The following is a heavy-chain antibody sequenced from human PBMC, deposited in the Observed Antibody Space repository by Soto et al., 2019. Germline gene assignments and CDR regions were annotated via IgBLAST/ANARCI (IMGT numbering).Heavy chain of an antibody. Sequence: PGESLKTSCKGSGYSFTSYWISWVRQMPGKGLEWMGRIDPSDSYTNYSPSFQGHVTISADKSISTASLQWSSLKASDTAMYYCARQPDIVVVPAATGGYYYYGMDVWGQGTTVTVSS. CDR2: IDPSDSYT. V-gene: IGHV5-10-1*01. CDR3: ARQPDIVVVPAATGGYYYYGMDV. J-gene: IGHJ6*02. CDR1: GYSFTSYW. D-gene: IGHD2-2*01.